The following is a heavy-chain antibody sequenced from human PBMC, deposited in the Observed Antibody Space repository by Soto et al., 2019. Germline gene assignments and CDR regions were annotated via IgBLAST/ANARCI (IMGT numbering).Heavy chain of an antibody. D-gene: IGHD3-3*01. V-gene: IGHV3-30-3*01. J-gene: IGHJ6*02. Sequence: GGSLRLSCAASGFTFSSYAMHWVRQAPGKGLEWVAVISYDGSNKYYADSVKGRFTISRDNSKNTLYLQMNSLRAEDTAVYYCARDDSDGVLRFLEWLFPGRGMDVWGQGTTVTVS. CDR1: GFTFSSYA. CDR2: ISYDGSNK. CDR3: ARDDSDGVLRFLEWLFPGRGMDV.